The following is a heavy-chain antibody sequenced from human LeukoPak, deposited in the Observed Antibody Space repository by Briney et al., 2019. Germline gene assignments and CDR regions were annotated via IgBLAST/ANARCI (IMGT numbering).Heavy chain of an antibody. D-gene: IGHD1-14*01. CDR3: ARGPEGFYYVDV. CDR1: GGIFSSYA. CDR2: IIPILGSS. J-gene: IGHJ6*03. Sequence: RASVKVSCKASGGIFSSYAINWVRQAPGQGLEWMGGIIPILGSSNYAQKFQGRITITTDESTSTAYMELSSLRSEDTAVYYCARGPEGFYYVDVWGKGTTVTVSS. V-gene: IGHV1-69*05.